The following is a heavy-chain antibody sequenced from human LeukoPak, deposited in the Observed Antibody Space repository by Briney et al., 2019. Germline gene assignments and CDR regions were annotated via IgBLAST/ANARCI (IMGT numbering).Heavy chain of an antibody. J-gene: IGHJ6*03. CDR3: ARLRPYYYGYMDV. CDR2: IYYSGGT. Sequence: SETLSLTCAVSGGSISGTSYYWGWIRQPPGKGLDWIGSIYYSGGTYYNPSLKSRVTISVDTSKSQFSLKLSSVTAADTAVYYCARLRPYYYGYMDVWGKGTTVTISS. V-gene: IGHV4-39*01. CDR1: GGSISGTSYY. D-gene: IGHD3-10*01.